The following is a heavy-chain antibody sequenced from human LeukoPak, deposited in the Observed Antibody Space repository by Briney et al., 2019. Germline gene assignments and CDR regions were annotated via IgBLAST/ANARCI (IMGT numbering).Heavy chain of an antibody. Sequence: GSLRLSCAASGFTFTTYTMNWVRQAPGKGLEWLGNIHYSGNTNYNPSPSLRGRVTISLDMPKNQFSLNLNSVTAADTAVYYCATHDSAVMVTSAFDFWGQGILVTVSS. CDR1: GFTFTTYT. V-gene: IGHV4-59*01. J-gene: IGHJ5*01. D-gene: IGHD3-22*01. CDR3: ATHDSAVMVTSAFDF. CDR2: IHYSGNT.